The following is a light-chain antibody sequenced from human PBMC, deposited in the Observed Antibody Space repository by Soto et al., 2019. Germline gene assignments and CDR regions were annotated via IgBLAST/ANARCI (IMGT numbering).Light chain of an antibody. Sequence: HMTKSPSTLSASVGDRVTLTYRASQNIRSRLAWFQQKPGKAPKLLIYDASSLESGVPQRFSGSGSGTEFTLTISSLQTDDFSTYYCQQYHSYWTCGQGTMV. J-gene: IGKJ1*01. CDR3: QQYHSYWT. V-gene: IGKV1-5*01. CDR1: QNIRSR. CDR2: DAS.